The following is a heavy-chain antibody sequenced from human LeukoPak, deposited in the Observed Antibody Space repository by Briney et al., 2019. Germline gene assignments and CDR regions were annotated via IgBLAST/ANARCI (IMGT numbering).Heavy chain of an antibody. J-gene: IGHJ4*02. Sequence: KASETLSLTCAVYGGSFSGYYWSWIRQPPGKGLEWIGEINHSGSTNYNPSLKSRVTISVDTSKNQFSLKLNSVTAADTAVYYCVRRTSGSYSDYWGQGTLVTVSS. V-gene: IGHV4-34*01. CDR3: VRRTSGSYSDY. D-gene: IGHD1-26*01. CDR2: INHSGST. CDR1: GGSFSGYY.